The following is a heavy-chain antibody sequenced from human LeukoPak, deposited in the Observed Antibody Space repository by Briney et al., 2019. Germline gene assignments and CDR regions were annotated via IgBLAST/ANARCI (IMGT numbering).Heavy chain of an antibody. J-gene: IGHJ4*02. CDR2: ISSSGSTI. CDR3: AKDLQIQVRGVINLYDS. Sequence: PGGSLRLSCAASGFTFSSYEMNWVRQAPGKGLEWVSYISSSGSTIYYADSVKGRFTISRDNAKNSLYLQMNSLRAEDTAVYYCAKDLQIQVRGVINLYDSWGQGTLVTVSS. D-gene: IGHD3-10*01. CDR1: GFTFSSYE. V-gene: IGHV3-48*03.